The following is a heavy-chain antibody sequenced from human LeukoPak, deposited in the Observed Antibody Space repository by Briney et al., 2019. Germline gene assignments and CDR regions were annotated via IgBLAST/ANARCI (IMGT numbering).Heavy chain of an antibody. D-gene: IGHD3-10*01. J-gene: IGHJ6*03. V-gene: IGHV4-34*01. Sequence: SETLSLTCAVYGGSFSGYYWSWIRQPPGKGLEWIGEINHSGSTNYNPSLKSRVTISVDTSKNQFSLKLSSVTAADTAVYYCARSLIITNYYYYMDVWGKGTTVTVSS. CDR3: ARSLIITNYYYYMDV. CDR1: GGSFSGYY. CDR2: INHSGST.